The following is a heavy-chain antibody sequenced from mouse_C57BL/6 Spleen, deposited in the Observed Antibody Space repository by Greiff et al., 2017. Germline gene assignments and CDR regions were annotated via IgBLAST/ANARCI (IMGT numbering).Heavy chain of an antibody. J-gene: IGHJ4*01. Sequence: QVQLQQPGAELVKPGASVKLSCKASGYTFTSYWMHWVKPRPGQGLEWIGMIHPNSGSTNYNEKFKSKATLNVYKSSSTAYMQLSSLTSEDSAVYYCARPSSGTGGYYAMDYWGQGTSVTVSS. CDR3: ARPSSGTGGYYAMDY. CDR1: GYTFTSYW. D-gene: IGHD4-1*01. V-gene: IGHV1-64*01. CDR2: IHPNSGST.